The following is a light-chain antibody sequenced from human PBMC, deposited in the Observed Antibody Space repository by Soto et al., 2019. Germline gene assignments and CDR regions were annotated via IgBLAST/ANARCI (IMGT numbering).Light chain of an antibody. J-gene: IGKJ4*01. CDR1: QGIAPY. CDR3: QKYNSAPLT. CDR2: ATS. Sequence: DVPMTQSPSSLSAFVGDRVTITCRASQGIAPYLAWFQQKPGKVPKLLIYATSTLQSGVPSRFSGSGSGTEFTLTISSLQPEDVGTYYCQKYNSAPLTFGGGTKVEIK. V-gene: IGKV1-27*01.